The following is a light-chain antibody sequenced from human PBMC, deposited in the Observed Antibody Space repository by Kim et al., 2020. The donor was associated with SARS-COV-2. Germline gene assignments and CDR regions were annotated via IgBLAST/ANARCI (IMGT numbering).Light chain of an antibody. CDR2: GAS. Sequence: SPGERDTLSCRASQSVSSSYLAWYQQKPGQAPRLLIYGASSRATGIPDRFSGSGSGTDFTLTISRLEPEDFAVYYCQQYGSSRFTFGPGTKVDIK. CDR3: QQYGSSRFT. J-gene: IGKJ3*01. V-gene: IGKV3-20*01. CDR1: QSVSSSY.